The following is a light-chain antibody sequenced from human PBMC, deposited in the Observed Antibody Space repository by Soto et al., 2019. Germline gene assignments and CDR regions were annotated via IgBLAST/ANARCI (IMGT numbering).Light chain of an antibody. V-gene: IGKV3-15*01. CDR3: QQYNNWPPWT. CDR1: QSVSSN. Sequence: EIVMTQSPATLSVSPGDRGTLSCRASQSVSSNLAWYQQKPVQAPRLLIYGASTRATGIPARFSGSGSGTEFTPTISSLQSEDFAVYYCQQYNNWPPWTFGQGTKVDIK. CDR2: GAS. J-gene: IGKJ1*01.